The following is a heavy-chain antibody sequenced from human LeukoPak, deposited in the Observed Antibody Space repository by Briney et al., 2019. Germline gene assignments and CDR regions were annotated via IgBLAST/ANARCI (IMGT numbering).Heavy chain of an antibody. CDR2: IIPIFGTA. V-gene: IGHV1-69*01. D-gene: IGHD1-26*01. Sequence: ASVKVSCKASGGTFSSYAISWARQAPGQGLEWMGGIIPIFGTANYAQKFQGRVTITADESTSTAYMELSSLRSEDTAVYYCARVELGATTLGGSDYWGQGTLVTVSS. CDR1: GGTFSSYA. CDR3: ARVELGATTLGGSDY. J-gene: IGHJ4*02.